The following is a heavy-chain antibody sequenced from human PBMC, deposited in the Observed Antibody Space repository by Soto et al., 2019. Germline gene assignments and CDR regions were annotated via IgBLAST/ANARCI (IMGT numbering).Heavy chain of an antibody. J-gene: IGHJ4*02. CDR2: IYHTETT. D-gene: IGHD4-17*01. CDR1: GDSVSSSFW. CDR3: ARYDFGTFDN. Sequence: PSETLSLTCAVSGDSVSSSFWWTWVRRPPGKGLEWIGEIYHTETTNYAPSLKSRVTISLDKSMNQFSLRFNSVTPADTAVYYCARYDFGTFDNWGQGIRVTVSS. V-gene: IGHV4-4*02.